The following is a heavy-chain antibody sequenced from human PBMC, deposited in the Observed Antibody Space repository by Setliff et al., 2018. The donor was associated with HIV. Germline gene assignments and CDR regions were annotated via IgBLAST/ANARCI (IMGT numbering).Heavy chain of an antibody. CDR2: IYHSGST. D-gene: IGHD6-13*01. V-gene: IGHV4-4*02. J-gene: IGHJ4*02. CDR3: ARGQHSSTWGALFDY. Sequence: SETLSLTCAVSGVSISSDNWWTWLRQPPGKGLEWLGEIYHSGSTNYNPSLKSRVTISIDKSKSQFSLKLSSVTVADTAVYYCARGQHSSTWGALFDYWGQGTLVTVSS. CDR1: GVSISSDNW.